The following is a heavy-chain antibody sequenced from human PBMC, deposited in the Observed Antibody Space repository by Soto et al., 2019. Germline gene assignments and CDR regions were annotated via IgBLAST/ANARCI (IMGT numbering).Heavy chain of an antibody. D-gene: IGHD2-21*02. CDR3: ARGRVKQQFVVVTATYSDYTDY. V-gene: IGHV3-23*01. CDR2: ISGSGGST. CDR1: GFTFSSYA. J-gene: IGHJ4*02. Sequence: GGSLRLSCAASGFTFSSYAMSWVRQAPGKGLEWVSAISGSGGSTYYADSVKGRFTISRDNSKNTLSLQMNSLRAEDTAVYFCARGRVKQQFVVVTATYSDYTDYWGQGTVVTVSS.